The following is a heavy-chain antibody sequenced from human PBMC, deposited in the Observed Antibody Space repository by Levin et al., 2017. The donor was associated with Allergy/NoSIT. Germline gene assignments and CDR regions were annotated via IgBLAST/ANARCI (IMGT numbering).Heavy chain of an antibody. V-gene: IGHV3-23*01. J-gene: IGHJ4*02. CDR3: AKEGLLHSSAWYFDF. CDR2: ISNSGST. CDR1: GFGFSSYA. D-gene: IGHD6-19*01. Sequence: GESLKISCAASGFGFSSYAMNWVRQAPGKGLEWLSSISNSGSTYTADSVRGRFTISRDNSRNTVYLQMNSLRPEDTAIYYCAKEGLLHSSAWYFDFWGQATQVAVSS.